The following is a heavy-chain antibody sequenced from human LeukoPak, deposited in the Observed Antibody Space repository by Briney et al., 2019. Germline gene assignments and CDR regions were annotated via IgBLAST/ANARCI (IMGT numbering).Heavy chain of an antibody. Sequence: GGSLRLSCAASGFAFSTYAMTWVRQAPEKGLQWVSTISTSGRATYYADSVEGRFTISRDNSKNTLYLQMNSLRAEDTAVFYCAKDHDSYDSGGYCYVFYYWGQGTLVTVSS. CDR1: GFAFSTYA. V-gene: IGHV3-23*01. CDR2: ISTSGRAT. J-gene: IGHJ4*02. CDR3: AKDHDSYDSGGYCYVFYY. D-gene: IGHD3-22*01.